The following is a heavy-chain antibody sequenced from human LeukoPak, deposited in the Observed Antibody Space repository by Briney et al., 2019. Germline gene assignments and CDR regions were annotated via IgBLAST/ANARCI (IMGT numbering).Heavy chain of an antibody. V-gene: IGHV4-30-4*01. CDR3: ARGSFTHGDAVVTEGRWFDY. D-gene: IGHD4-17*01. CDR2: IYYSGST. Sequence: KPSETLSLTCTVSGGSISSGDYYWSWIRQPPGKGLEWIGYIYYSGSTYYNPSLKSRVTISVDTSKNQFSLKLSSVTAADTAVYYCARGSFTHGDAVVTEGRWFDYWGQGTLVTVSS. CDR1: GGSISSGDYY. J-gene: IGHJ4*02.